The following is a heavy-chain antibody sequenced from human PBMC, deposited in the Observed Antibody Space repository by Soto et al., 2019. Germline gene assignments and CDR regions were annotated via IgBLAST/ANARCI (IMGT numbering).Heavy chain of an antibody. J-gene: IGHJ4*02. Sequence: SETLSLTCAVSGYSISSSNWWGWIRQPPGKGLEWIGYIYYSGTTYYNPSLKSRVTMSVDTSKNQFSLKLTSVTAADTAVYYCARYYYGSATRVDYWGQGTLVTVSS. CDR1: GYSISSSNW. D-gene: IGHD3-10*01. CDR2: IYYSGTT. CDR3: ARYYYGSATRVDY. V-gene: IGHV4-28*01.